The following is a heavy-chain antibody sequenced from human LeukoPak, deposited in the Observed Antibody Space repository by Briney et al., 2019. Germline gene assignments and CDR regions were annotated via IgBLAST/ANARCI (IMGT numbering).Heavy chain of an antibody. CDR2: IIPIFGTT. CDR3: ASHWQWEKCYFDY. J-gene: IGHJ4*02. Sequence: SVKVSCKASGDTFSSYSISWVRHAPGQGLEWVGRIIPIFGTTNYTQKFQGRGTNTTDEPTSTAYIGESSLRSEDTAVYYCASHWQWEKCYFDYWRQGTLVTVSS. D-gene: IGHD1-26*01. V-gene: IGHV1-69*05. CDR1: GDTFSSYS.